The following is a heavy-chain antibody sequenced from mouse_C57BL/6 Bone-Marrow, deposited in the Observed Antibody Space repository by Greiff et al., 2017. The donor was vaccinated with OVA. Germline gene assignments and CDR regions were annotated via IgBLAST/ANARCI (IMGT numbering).Heavy chain of an antibody. CDR3: AREDYYAFAY. CDR1: GYSFTGYF. Sequence: VHVKQSGPELVKPGDSVKISCKASGYSFTGYFMNWVMQSHGKSLEWIGRINPYNGDTFYNQKFKGKATLTVDKSSSTAHMELRSLTSEDSAVYYCAREDYYAFAYWGQGTLVTVSA. CDR2: INPYNGDT. J-gene: IGHJ3*01. V-gene: IGHV1-20*01. D-gene: IGHD1-1*01.